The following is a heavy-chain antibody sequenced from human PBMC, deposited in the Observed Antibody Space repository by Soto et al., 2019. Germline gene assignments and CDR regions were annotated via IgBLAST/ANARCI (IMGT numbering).Heavy chain of an antibody. J-gene: IGHJ6*02. CDR3: AREDCSPTLYYYYFGMDG. V-gene: IGHV1-46*01. CDR2: IDPSGGST. D-gene: IGHD2-21*01. CDR1: GYTFTSCY. Sequence: ASVKVSCKASGYTFTSCYMQWVRHSPGRGLEWMGIIDPSGGSTSYAQKFQGRVTMTRDTATSTVYMELSSLRSEDTAVYYCAREDCSPTLYYYYFGMDGWGQGTTVTV.